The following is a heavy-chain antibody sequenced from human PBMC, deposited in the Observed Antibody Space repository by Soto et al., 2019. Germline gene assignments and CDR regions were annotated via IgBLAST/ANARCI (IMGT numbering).Heavy chain of an antibody. V-gene: IGHV4-4*02. D-gene: IGHD2-2*01. CDR1: GGSISSSSW. CDR3: ARVVGGYYYGMDV. CDR2: IYHSGSP. J-gene: IGHJ6*02. Sequence: QVQLQESGPGLVKPSGTLSLTCAVSGGSISSSSWWTWVGQPPGKGLLWIGEIYHSGSPNYNPSLTSRVTLSVDKSTSQFSLKLSSAAAACTAEYYCARVVGGYYYGMDVWGQGTRVTVSS.